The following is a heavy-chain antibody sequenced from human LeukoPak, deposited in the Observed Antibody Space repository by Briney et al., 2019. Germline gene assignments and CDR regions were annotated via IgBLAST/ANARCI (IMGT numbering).Heavy chain of an antibody. D-gene: IGHD3-22*01. CDR3: ARGTPPPTYYYDSSGYYYFDY. J-gene: IGHJ4*02. Sequence: SETLSLTCAVYGGSLSGYYWGWIRQPPGKGLEWIGEINHSGSTNYNPSLKSRVTISVDTSKNQFSLKLSSVTAADTAVYYCARGTPPPTYYYDSSGYYYFDYWGQGTLVAVSS. V-gene: IGHV4-34*01. CDR1: GGSLSGYY. CDR2: INHSGST.